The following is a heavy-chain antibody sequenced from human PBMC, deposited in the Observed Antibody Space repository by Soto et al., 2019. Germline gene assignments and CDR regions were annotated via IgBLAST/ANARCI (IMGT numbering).Heavy chain of an antibody. CDR3: ARDPSIAARMSWFDP. Sequence: SETLSLTCTVSGGSISSYYWSWIRQPPGKGLEWIGYIYYSGSTNYNPSLKSRVTISVDTSKNQFSLKLSSVTAADTAVYYCARDPSIAARMSWFDPWGQGTLVTVSS. CDR2: IYYSGST. J-gene: IGHJ5*02. V-gene: IGHV4-59*01. CDR1: GGSISSYY. D-gene: IGHD6-6*01.